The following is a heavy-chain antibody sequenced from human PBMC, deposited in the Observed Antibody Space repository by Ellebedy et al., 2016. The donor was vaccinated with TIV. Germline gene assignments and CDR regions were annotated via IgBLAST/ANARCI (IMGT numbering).Heavy chain of an antibody. CDR3: AKLKRPFFLSGSDSNFDF. V-gene: IGHV3-23*01. J-gene: IGHJ4*02. Sequence: GESLKISCAASGFTFSSYAMTWVRQTPGKGLEWVSSINDFGDYTYDADSVKGRFTISRDNSKNTLHLQMNSLRAEDTAVYYCAKLKRPFFLSGSDSNFDFWGQGTLVTVSS. CDR2: INDFGDYT. CDR1: GFTFSSYA. D-gene: IGHD1-26*01.